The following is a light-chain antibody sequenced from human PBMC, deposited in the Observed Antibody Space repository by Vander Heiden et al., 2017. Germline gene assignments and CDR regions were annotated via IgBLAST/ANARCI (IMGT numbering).Light chain of an antibody. J-gene: IGLJ2*01. CDR2: QDN. CDR3: QAWDSSTVV. V-gene: IGLV3-1*01. CDR1: KLGNKY. Sequence: SYEVTQPPSVSVSPGQTASITCSGDKLGNKYASWYQQKPGKSPILVIYQDNKRPSGIPERFSGSNSGNTATLTVSGTQSMDEADYYCQAWDSSTVVFGGGTKLTVL.